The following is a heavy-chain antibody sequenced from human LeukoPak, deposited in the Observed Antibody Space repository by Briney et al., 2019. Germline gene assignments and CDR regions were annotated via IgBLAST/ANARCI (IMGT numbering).Heavy chain of an antibody. Sequence: ASVKVSCKASGYTFTSYGISWVRQAPGQGLEWMGWISAYNGNTNYAQKLQGRVTMTTDTSTSTAYMELRSLRSDDTAVYYCARDEQPEYYDFWSGYYGFDYWGQGTLVTVSS. V-gene: IGHV1-18*01. CDR3: ARDEQPEYYDFWSGYYGFDY. J-gene: IGHJ4*02. D-gene: IGHD3-3*01. CDR2: ISAYNGNT. CDR1: GYTFTSYG.